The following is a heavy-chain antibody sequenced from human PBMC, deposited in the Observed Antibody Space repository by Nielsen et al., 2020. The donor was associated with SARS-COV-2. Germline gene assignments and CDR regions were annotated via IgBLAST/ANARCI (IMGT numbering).Heavy chain of an antibody. D-gene: IGHD5-18*01. J-gene: IGHJ3*02. CDR3: ARRSEETAIVAFDI. Sequence: SETLSLTCTVSGGSISSSSSYWAWIRQSPGKGLEWIGSIFYIGIAYYNPSLKSRVTISVDTSKNQFSLKLSSVTAADTAVYYCARRSEETAIVAFDIWGQGTMVTVSS. V-gene: IGHV4-39*01. CDR1: GGSISSSSSY. CDR2: IFYIGIA.